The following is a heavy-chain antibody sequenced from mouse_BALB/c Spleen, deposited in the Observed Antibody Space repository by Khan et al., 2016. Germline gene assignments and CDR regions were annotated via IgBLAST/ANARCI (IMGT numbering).Heavy chain of an antibody. J-gene: IGHJ4*01. CDR2: INTYTGEP. D-gene: IGHD1-1*01. Sequence: QIQLVQSGPELKKPGETVKISCKASGYTFTNYGMNWVKQAPGKGLKWMGWINTYTGEPTYADDFKGRFAFSLETSASAAYLQFNNLKIADMGTYFSAKITTVGYYAMDYGGQGTSVTVSS. CDR1: GYTFTNYG. CDR3: AKITTVGYYAMDY. V-gene: IGHV9-1*02.